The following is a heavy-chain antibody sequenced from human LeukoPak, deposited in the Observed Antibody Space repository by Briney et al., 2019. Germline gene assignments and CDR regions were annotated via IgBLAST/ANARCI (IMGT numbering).Heavy chain of an antibody. V-gene: IGHV1-69*05. Sequence: SVKVSCKASGGTFSSYAISWVRQAPGQGLEWMGGIIPILGTANYAQKFQGRVTITTDESTSTAYMELSSLRSEDTAVYYCARWGRETPYYYYYYMDVWGKGTTVTVSS. CDR2: IIPILGTA. CDR1: GGTFSSYA. J-gene: IGHJ6*03. D-gene: IGHD3-16*01. CDR3: ARWGRETPYYYYYYMDV.